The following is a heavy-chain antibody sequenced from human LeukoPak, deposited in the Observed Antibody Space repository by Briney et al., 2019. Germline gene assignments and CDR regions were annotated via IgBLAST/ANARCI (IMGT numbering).Heavy chain of an antibody. J-gene: IGHJ4*02. CDR3: AKGSDSSSDDY. CDR2: ISYDGTNK. Sequence: GRSLRLSCAASGFTFSSDGMHWVRQAPGKGLEWVAVISYDGTNKIYADSVKGRLTISRDNSKNTLYLQMNSLRVEDTAVYYCAKGSDSSSDDYWGQGTLVTVSS. CDR1: GFTFSSDG. D-gene: IGHD6-6*01. V-gene: IGHV3-30*18.